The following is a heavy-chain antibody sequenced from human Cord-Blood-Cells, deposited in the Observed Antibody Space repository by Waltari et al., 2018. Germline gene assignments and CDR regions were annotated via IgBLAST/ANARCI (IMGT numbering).Heavy chain of an antibody. J-gene: IGHJ4*02. D-gene: IGHD3-16*01. V-gene: IGHV3-7*01. Sequence: EVQLVESGGGLVQPGGSLRLSCAASGFTFSSYWMSWVRQAPGKGLEWVANIKQDGSGKYYVDSVKGRFTISRDNAKNSLYLQMNSLRAEDTAVYYCARVGGSGLKYYFDYWGQGTLVTVSS. CDR3: ARVGGSGLKYYFDY. CDR2: IKQDGSGK. CDR1: GFTFSSYW.